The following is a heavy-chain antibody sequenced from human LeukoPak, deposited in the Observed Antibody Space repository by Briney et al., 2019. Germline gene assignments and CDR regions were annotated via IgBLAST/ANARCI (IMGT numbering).Heavy chain of an antibody. CDR3: ARARNYYGSGSYYSDFDY. D-gene: IGHD3-10*01. CDR1: GGSISSSSYY. J-gene: IGHJ4*02. CDR2: IYYSGST. V-gene: IGHV4-39*07. Sequence: SETLSLTCTVSGGSISSSSYYWGWIRQPPGKGLEWIGSIYYSGSTYYNPSLKSRVTISVDTSKNQFSLKLSSVTAADTAVYYCARARNYYGSGSYYSDFDYWGQGTLVTVSS.